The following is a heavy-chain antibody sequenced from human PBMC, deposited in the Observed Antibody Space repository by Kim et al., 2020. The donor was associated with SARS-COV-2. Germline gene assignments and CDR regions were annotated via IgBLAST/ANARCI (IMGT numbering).Heavy chain of an antibody. CDR1: GGSFSGYY. CDR3: ARGSRRYDFWSGLNWFDP. V-gene: IGHV4-34*01. Sequence: SETLSLTCAVYGGSFSGYYWSWIRQPPGKGLEWIGEINHSGSTNYNPSLKSRVTISVDTSKNQFSLKLSSVTAADTAVYYCARGSRRYDFWSGLNWFDPWGQGTLVTVSS. J-gene: IGHJ5*02. CDR2: INHSGST. D-gene: IGHD3-3*01.